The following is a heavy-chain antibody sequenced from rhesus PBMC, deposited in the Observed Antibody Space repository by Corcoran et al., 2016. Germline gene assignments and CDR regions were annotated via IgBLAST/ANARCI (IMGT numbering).Heavy chain of an antibody. CDR3: ARDGGLY. D-gene: IGHD3-9*01. CDR1: GGSISSNY. Sequence: QLQLPESGPGLVKPSETLSLPCAVSGGSISSNYWSWIRQPPGKGMEWIGRVSGGGGSNDYNPSLKSRGTMSTDKSKNQCSLKRRSVTAADTAVYFCARDGGLYWGQGVLVTVSS. CDR2: VSGGGGSN. J-gene: IGHJ4*01. V-gene: IGHV4-173*01.